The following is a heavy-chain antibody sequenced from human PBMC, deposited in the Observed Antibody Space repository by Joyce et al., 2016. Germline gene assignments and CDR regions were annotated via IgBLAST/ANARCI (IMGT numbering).Heavy chain of an antibody. CDR1: GGSFSGYC. CDR2: INHTVNT. D-gene: IGHD2-2*01. V-gene: IGHV4-34*01. Sequence: QVQLQQWGAGLLKPSETLSLTCAVYGGSFSGYCWRWIRQPPGKGLEWIGEINHTVNTNCNPSLKSRVTISLDTSKNQFSLKLTSVTVADTAVYYCARSQPLQIDYWGQGTPVTVSS. J-gene: IGHJ4*02. CDR3: ARSQPLQIDY.